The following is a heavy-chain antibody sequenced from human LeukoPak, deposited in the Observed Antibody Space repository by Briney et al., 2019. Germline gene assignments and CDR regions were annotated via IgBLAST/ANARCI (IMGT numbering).Heavy chain of an antibody. CDR3: AKSPFILKLRSGQLWLYPMDV. V-gene: IGHV3-15*01. Sequence: GGSLRLSCAASGFTFSNAWMSWVRQAPGKGLEWVGRIKSKTDGGTTDYAAPVKGRFTISRDDSKNTLYLQMNSLRAEDTAVYYCAKSPFILKLRSGQLWLYPMDVWGQGTTVTVSS. CDR2: IKSKTDGGTT. CDR1: GFTFSNAW. D-gene: IGHD3-16*01. J-gene: IGHJ6*01.